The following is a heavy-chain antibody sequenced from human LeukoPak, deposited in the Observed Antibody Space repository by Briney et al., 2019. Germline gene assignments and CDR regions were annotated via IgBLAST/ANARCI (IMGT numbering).Heavy chain of an antibody. D-gene: IGHD6-19*01. V-gene: IGHV3-23*01. CDR2: ISGSGGST. J-gene: IGHJ4*02. CDR3: AKAAAVAGTFYFHY. CDR1: GFTFSDYH. Sequence: GGSLRLSCVASGFTFSDYHMSWIRQAPGKGLEWVSAISGSGGSTYYADSVKGRFTISRDNSKNTLYLQMNSLRAEDTAVYYCAKAAAVAGTFYFHYWGQGTLVTVSS.